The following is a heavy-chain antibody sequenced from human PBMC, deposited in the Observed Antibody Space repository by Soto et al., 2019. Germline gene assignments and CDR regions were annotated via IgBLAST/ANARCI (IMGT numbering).Heavy chain of an antibody. CDR3: ARDKDLGSSWDNWFDP. Sequence: EVQLVESGGGLIQPGGSLRLSCAASGFTVSSNYMSWVRQAPGKGLEWVSVIYSGGSTYYADSVKGRFTISRDNSKTTLYLQTNSLRAEDTAVYYCARDKDLGSSWDNWFDPWGQGTLVTVSS. CDR1: GFTVSSNY. V-gene: IGHV3-53*01. D-gene: IGHD6-13*01. CDR2: IYSGGST. J-gene: IGHJ5*02.